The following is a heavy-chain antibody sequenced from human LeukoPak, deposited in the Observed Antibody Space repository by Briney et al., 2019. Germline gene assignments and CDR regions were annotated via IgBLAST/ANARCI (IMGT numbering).Heavy chain of an antibody. J-gene: IGHJ3*02. D-gene: IGHD5-12*01. CDR1: GFTFSSYW. CDR2: INTDGSST. CDR3: ARVGSSGSDRRRAFDI. V-gene: IGHV3-74*01. Sequence: PGGSLRLSCAASGFTFSSYWMHWVRQAPGKGLVWVSRINTDGSSTSYADSVKGRFTISRDNAKNTLYLQMNSLRAEDTAVYYCARVGSSGSDRRRAFDIWGQGTMVTVSS.